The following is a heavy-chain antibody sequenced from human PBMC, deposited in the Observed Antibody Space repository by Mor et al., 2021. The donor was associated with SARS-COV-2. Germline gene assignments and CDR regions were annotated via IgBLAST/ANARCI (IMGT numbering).Heavy chain of an antibody. CDR3: IRSSGNYDY. J-gene: IGHJ4*02. CDR2: INVEGTTT. V-gene: IGHV3-74*03. D-gene: IGHD3-22*01. Sequence: VRQVPGKGLVWVPRINVEGTTTEYADSVKGRFVISRDNAKKTLYLQMNNLRAEDTGLYYCIRSSGNYDYWGQGTQVTVSS.